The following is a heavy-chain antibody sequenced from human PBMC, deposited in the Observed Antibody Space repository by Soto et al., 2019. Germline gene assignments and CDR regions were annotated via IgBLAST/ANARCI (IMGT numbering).Heavy chain of an antibody. Sequence: SLRLSCAASGFTFSCYWMHWVRQAPGKGLVWVSRINSDGSSTSYADSVKGQFTISRDNAKNTLYLQMNSLRAEDTAVYYCARDYCSGTTCYEFDYWGQGTQVTVSS. CDR2: INSDGSST. V-gene: IGHV3-74*01. CDR1: GFTFSCYW. CDR3: ARDYCSGTTCYEFDY. J-gene: IGHJ4*02. D-gene: IGHD2-2*01.